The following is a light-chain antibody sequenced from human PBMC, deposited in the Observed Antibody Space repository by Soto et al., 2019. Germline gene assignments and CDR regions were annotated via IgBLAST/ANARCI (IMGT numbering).Light chain of an antibody. V-gene: IGKV3-20*01. CDR3: QQYGSSPVT. CDR1: QSVSSSF. CDR2: GAS. J-gene: IGKJ1*01. Sequence: EIVLTQSPGTLSLSPGERATLFCRASQSVSSSFLAWYQQKPGQAPRLLIYGASSRATGIPGRFSGSGSGSDFTLTISRLEPEDFAVYYCQQYGSSPVTFGQGTKVDI.